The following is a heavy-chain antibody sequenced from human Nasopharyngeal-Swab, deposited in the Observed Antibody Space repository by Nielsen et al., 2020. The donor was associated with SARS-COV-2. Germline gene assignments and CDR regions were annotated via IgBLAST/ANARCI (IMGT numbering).Heavy chain of an antibody. CDR1: GGSISSSTYY. D-gene: IGHD6-13*01. CDR2: IYYGGST. CDR3: ATLSSSWYEYYFDY. Sequence: GSLRLSCTVSGGSISSSTYYWAWIRQPPGKGLEWIGSIYYGGSTYYNPSLKSRVTISVDTSKNQFSLKLSSVTAADTAVYYCATLSSSWYEYYFDYWGQGTLVAVSS. J-gene: IGHJ4*02. V-gene: IGHV4-39*01.